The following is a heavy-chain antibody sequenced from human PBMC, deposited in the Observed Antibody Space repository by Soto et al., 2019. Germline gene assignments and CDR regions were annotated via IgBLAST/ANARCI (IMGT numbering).Heavy chain of an antibody. V-gene: IGHV3-21*01. D-gene: IGHD2-15*01. J-gene: IGHJ4*02. Sequence: GGSLRLSCAASGFTFSSYSMNWVRQAPGKGLEWVSSISSSSSYIYYADSVKGRFTISRDNAKNSLYLQMNSLRAEDTAVYYCARDLILGYCSGGSCYSRAPFDYWGQGTLVTVSS. CDR1: GFTFSSYS. CDR2: ISSSSSYI. CDR3: ARDLILGYCSGGSCYSRAPFDY.